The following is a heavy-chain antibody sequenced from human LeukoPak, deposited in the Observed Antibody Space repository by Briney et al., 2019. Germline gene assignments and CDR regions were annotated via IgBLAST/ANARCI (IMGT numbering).Heavy chain of an antibody. Sequence: PGGSLRLSCAASGFTFSNAWMSWVRQAPGKGLEWVGRIKSKTDGGTADYAAHVKGTFTISRDDSKNTLYLQMKSLKTEDTAVYYCTTKGCSSTSCYHDYWGQGTLVTVSS. CDR2: IKSKTDGGTA. V-gene: IGHV3-15*01. CDR1: GFTFSNAW. CDR3: TTKGCSSTSCYHDY. D-gene: IGHD2-2*01. J-gene: IGHJ4*02.